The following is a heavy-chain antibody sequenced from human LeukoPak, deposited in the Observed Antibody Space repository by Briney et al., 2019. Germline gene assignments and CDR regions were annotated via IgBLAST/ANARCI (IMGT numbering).Heavy chain of an antibody. CDR1: GFTFSSYS. D-gene: IGHD6-13*01. CDR2: ISSSSYI. V-gene: IGHV3-21*01. J-gene: IGHJ4*02. CDR3: ARDRKAAGTARKDY. Sequence: PGGSLRLSCAASGFTFSSYSMNWVRQAPGKGLEWVSSISSSSYIYYADSVKGRFTISRDNAKNSLYLQMNSLRAEDTAVYYCARDRKAAGTARKDYWGQGTLVTVSS.